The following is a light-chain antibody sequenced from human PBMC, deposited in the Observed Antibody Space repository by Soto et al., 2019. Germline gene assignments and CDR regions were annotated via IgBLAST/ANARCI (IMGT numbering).Light chain of an antibody. V-gene: IGLV4-69*01. Sequence: QSVLTQSPSASASLGASVKLTCTLSSGHSTYAIAWHQQQPEKGPRYLMKLDSDGSHSKGDGIPDRFSGSSSGAERYLTIPTPRSGDGANSSCQTWPTAPDGFFGGGPKLPAL. CDR3: QTWPTAPDGF. CDR1: SGHSTYA. J-gene: IGLJ2*01. CDR2: LDSDGSH.